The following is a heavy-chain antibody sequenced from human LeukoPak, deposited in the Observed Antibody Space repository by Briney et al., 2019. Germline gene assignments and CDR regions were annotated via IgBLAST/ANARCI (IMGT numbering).Heavy chain of an antibody. CDR3: ARLDRFGANYYYMDV. Sequence: SETLSLTCTVSGGSISSYYWSWIRQPPEKGLECIGYIYISGGTNYHPSLKSRVTISVDTSKNQFSLKLNSVTAADTAVYYCARLDRFGANYYYMDVWGKGTSVTVSS. D-gene: IGHD3-10*01. V-gene: IGHV4-4*09. CDR1: GGSISSYY. CDR2: IYISGGT. J-gene: IGHJ6*03.